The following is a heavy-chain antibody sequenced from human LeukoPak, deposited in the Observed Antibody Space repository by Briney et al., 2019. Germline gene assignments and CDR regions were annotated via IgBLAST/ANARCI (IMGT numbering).Heavy chain of an antibody. J-gene: IGHJ4*02. V-gene: IGHV3-11*01. CDR3: ARDFGMYYYDSSGYLDY. CDR2: ISSSGSTV. Sequence: GGSLRLSCEASGFTFSNYWMHWVRQAPGKGLEWVSYISSSGSTVYYADSVKGRFTISRDNAKNSLYLQMNSLRAEDTAVYYCARDFGMYYYDSSGYLDYWSQGTLVTVSS. CDR1: GFTFSNYW. D-gene: IGHD3-22*01.